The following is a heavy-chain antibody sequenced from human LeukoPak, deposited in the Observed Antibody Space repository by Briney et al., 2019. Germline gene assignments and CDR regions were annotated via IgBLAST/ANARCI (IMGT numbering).Heavy chain of an antibody. Sequence: PGGSLRLSCAASGFTFSSYGMHWVRQAPGKGLEWAAFIRYDGSNKYYADSVKGRFTISRDNSKNTLYLQMNSLRAEDTAVYYCAKGAILTTVAYFDYWGQGTLVTVSS. V-gene: IGHV3-30*02. CDR2: IRYDGSNK. D-gene: IGHD4-23*01. CDR3: AKGAILTTVAYFDY. CDR1: GFTFSSYG. J-gene: IGHJ4*02.